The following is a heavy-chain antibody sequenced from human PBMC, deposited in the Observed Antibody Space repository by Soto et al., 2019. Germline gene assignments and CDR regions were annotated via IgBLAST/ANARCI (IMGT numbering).Heavy chain of an antibody. D-gene: IGHD2-21*01. CDR3: VAVASVDF. CDR2: INVDNGDT. V-gene: IGHV1-3*01. J-gene: IGHJ4*02. Sequence: QVQLVQSGAEAKKPGASVKVSCKASGYTFTNYAMHWVRQAPGQRPEWMEWINVDNGDTKYVQKFQGRISITRDTPATTAYMGLNTLTSEDPALFYVVAVASVDFWGQGTLVAVS. CDR1: GYTFTNYA.